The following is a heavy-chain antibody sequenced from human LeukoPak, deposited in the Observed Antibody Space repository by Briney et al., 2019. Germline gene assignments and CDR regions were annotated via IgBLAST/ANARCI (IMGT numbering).Heavy chain of an antibody. CDR3: AREGGYCSSTSCSS. J-gene: IGHJ5*02. Sequence: SETLSLTYTVSGGSNSSGGYYWSWIRQPPGKGLEWIGYIYHSGSTYYNPSLKSRVTISVDRSKNQFSLKLSSVTAADTAVYYCAREGGYCSSTSCSSWGQGTLVTVSS. CDR2: IYHSGST. CDR1: GGSNSSGGYY. D-gene: IGHD2-2*01. V-gene: IGHV4-30-2*01.